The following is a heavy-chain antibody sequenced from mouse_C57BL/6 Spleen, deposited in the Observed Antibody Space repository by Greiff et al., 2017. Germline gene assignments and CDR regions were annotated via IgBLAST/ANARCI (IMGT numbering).Heavy chain of an antibody. Sequence: VQLKESGPELVKPGDSVKISCKASGYSFTGYFMNWVMQSHGKSLEWIGRINPYNGDTFYNQKFKGKATLTVDKSSSTAHMELRSLTSEDSAVYYCARHDYYFDYWGQGTTLTVSS. V-gene: IGHV1-20*01. D-gene: IGHD2-4*01. J-gene: IGHJ2*01. CDR3: ARHDYYFDY. CDR2: INPYNGDT. CDR1: GYSFTGYF.